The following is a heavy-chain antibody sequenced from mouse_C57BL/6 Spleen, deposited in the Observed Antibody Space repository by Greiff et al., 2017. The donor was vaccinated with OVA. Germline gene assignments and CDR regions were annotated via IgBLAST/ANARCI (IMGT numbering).Heavy chain of an antibody. CDR1: GYAFSSYW. Sequence: QFQLQQSGAELVKPGASVKISCKASGYAFSSYWMNWVKQRPGKGLAWIGQLYPGDGDTNYNGKFKGKATLTADKSSSTAYMQRSSLTSEDSAVYFCARSGDYHSFAYWGQGTLVTVSA. V-gene: IGHV1-80*01. D-gene: IGHD2-4*01. J-gene: IGHJ3*01. CDR2: LYPGDGDT. CDR3: ARSGDYHSFAY.